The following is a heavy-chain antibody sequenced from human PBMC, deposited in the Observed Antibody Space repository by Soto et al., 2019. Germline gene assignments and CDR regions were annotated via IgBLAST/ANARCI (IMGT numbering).Heavy chain of an antibody. D-gene: IGHD3-10*01. CDR1: GGIFSTYA. V-gene: IGHV1-69*01. CDR3: ARDRDDYGSGNYYNRIDF. CDR2: IIPLFGTP. Sequence: QVQLVQSGAEVKKPGSSVKVSCKASGGIFSTYAISWLRQAPGQGLEWMGGIIPLFGTPNYAHRFQGRVTITADESTSTGYMELSRLRSQDTAVYYCARDRDDYGSGNYYNRIDFWGQGTLVTVSS. J-gene: IGHJ4*02.